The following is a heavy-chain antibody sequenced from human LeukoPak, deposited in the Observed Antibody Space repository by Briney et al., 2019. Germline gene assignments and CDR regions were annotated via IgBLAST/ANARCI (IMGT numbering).Heavy chain of an antibody. CDR1: GYTFTSYG. V-gene: IGHV1-18*01. CDR2: ISAYNGNT. D-gene: IGHD3-3*01. J-gene: IGHJ5*02. Sequence: EASVTVSCKASGYTFTSYGISWVRQAPGQGLEWMGWISAYNGNTNYAQKLQGSVTMTTDTSTSTAYMELRSLRSDDTAVYYCARHSHVRFLEWLDNWFDPWGQGTLVTVSS. CDR3: ARHSHVRFLEWLDNWFDP.